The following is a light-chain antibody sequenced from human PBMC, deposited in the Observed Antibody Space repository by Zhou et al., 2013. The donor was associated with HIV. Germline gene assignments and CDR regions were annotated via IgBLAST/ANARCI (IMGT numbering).Light chain of an antibody. CDR3: QQYGSSPIT. Sequence: EIVLTQSPGTLSLSPGERATLSCRASQSVTSNYLAWYQQKPAQAPRLLIYGVSNRATGIPDRFSGSGSGTGFTLTLSRLEPEDFAVYFCQQYGSSPITFGPGTRLEIK. J-gene: IGKJ5*01. V-gene: IGKV3-20*01. CDR2: GVS. CDR1: QSVTSNY.